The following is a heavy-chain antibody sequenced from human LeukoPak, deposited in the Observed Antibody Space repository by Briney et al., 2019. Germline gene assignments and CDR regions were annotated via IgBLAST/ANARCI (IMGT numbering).Heavy chain of an antibody. D-gene: IGHD3-22*01. V-gene: IGHV1-69*05. CDR3: ARRGWAYYYDSSAFGAFDI. J-gene: IGHJ3*02. CDR2: IIPIFGTA. CDR1: GGTFSIYA. Sequence: ASVKVSCKASGGTFSIYAISWVRQAPGQGLGWMGRIIPIFGTANYAQKFQGRVTITTDESTSTAYMELSSLRSEDMDVYYCARRGWAYYYDSSAFGAFDIWGQGTMVTVSS.